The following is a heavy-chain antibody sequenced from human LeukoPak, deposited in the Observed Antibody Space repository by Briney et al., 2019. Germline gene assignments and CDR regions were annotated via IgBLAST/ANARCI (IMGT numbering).Heavy chain of an antibody. CDR2: IYYSGST. Sequence: SETLSLTCTVSGGSISSSSYYWGWIRQPPGKGLEWIGSIYYSGSTYYNPSLKSRVTISVDTSKNQFSLKLSSVTAADTAVYYCARRRITMVRGVIITYYYYYYTDVWGKGTTVTISS. CDR1: GGSISSSSYY. CDR3: ARRRITMVRGVIITYYYYYYTDV. V-gene: IGHV4-39*01. J-gene: IGHJ6*03. D-gene: IGHD3-10*01.